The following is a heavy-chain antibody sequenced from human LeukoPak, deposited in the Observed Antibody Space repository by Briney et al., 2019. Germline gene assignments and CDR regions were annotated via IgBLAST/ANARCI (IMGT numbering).Heavy chain of an antibody. CDR3: AGGQQQFFDY. Sequence: KASETLSLTCTVSGGSISSSSYYWGWIRQPPGKGLEWIGSIYYSGSTHYNPSLKSRVSISVDTSKNQFSLKLSSVTAADTAVYYCAGGQQQFFDYWGQGTLVTVPS. J-gene: IGHJ4*02. CDR2: IYYSGST. V-gene: IGHV4-39*07. D-gene: IGHD6-13*01. CDR1: GGSISSSSYY.